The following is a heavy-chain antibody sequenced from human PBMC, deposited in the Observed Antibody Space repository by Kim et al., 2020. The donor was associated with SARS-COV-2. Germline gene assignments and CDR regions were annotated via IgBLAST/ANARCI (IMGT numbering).Heavy chain of an antibody. CDR3: ARDVRDGYNNFWGYYYYYGMDV. CDR2: INPNSGGT. J-gene: IGHJ6*02. Sequence: ASVKVSCKASGYTFTGYYMHWVRQAPGQGLEWMGRINPNSGGTNYAQKFQGRVTMTRDTSISTAYMELSRLRSDDTAVYYCARDVRDGYNNFWGYYYYYGMDVWGQGTTVTVSS. D-gene: IGHD3-3*01. CDR1: GYTFTGYY. V-gene: IGHV1-2*06.